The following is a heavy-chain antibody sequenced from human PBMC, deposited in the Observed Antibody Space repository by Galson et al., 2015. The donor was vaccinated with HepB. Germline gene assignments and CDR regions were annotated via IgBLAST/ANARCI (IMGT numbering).Heavy chain of an antibody. CDR1: GYTFTSYA. CDR2: INAGNGNT. CDR3: ARARCGGGGSCYPDGAGDY. D-gene: IGHD2-15*01. Sequence: SVKVSCKASGYTFTSYAMHWVRQAPGQRLEWMGWINAGNGNTKYSQKFQGRVTITRDTSASTAYMELSSLRSEDTAVYYCARARCGGGGSCYPDGAGDYWGQGTLVTVSS. V-gene: IGHV1-3*01. J-gene: IGHJ4*02.